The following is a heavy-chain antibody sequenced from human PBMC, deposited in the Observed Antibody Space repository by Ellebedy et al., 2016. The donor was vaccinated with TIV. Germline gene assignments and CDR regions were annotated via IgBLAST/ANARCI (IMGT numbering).Heavy chain of an antibody. V-gene: IGHV1-18*04. CDR1: GYTFTKNG. D-gene: IGHD2-15*01. Sequence: ASVKVSCXASGYTFTKNGITWVRQAPGQGPEWLGWISPYTGNTIYAQNFQGRVTMTTDTSTSTAYMEVRSLRSDDTAVYYCARVRGTWVSDIEDYWGQGTLVTVSS. J-gene: IGHJ4*02. CDR3: ARVRGTWVSDIEDY. CDR2: ISPYTGNT.